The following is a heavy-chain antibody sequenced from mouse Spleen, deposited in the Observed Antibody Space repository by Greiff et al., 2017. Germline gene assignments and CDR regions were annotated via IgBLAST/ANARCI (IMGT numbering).Heavy chain of an antibody. Sequence: EVKLLESGPGLVKPSQSLSLTCSVTGYSITSGYYWNWIRQFPGNKLEWMGYISYDGSNNYNPSLKNRISITRDTSKNQFFLKLNSVTTEDTATYYCARASLTGDYFDYWGQGTTLTVSS. CDR1: GYSITSGYY. CDR3: ARASLTGDYFDY. D-gene: IGHD4-1*01. J-gene: IGHJ2*01. CDR2: ISYDGSN. V-gene: IGHV3-6*01.